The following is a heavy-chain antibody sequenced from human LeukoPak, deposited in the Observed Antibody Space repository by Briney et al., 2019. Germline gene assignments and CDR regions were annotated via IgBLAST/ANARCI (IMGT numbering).Heavy chain of an antibody. D-gene: IGHD6-19*01. CDR1: GFTFSSYG. J-gene: IGHJ6*02. Sequence: PGGSLRLSCAASGFTFSSYGMHWVGQAPGKGLEWVSFIRYDGSNKYYADSVKGRFTISRDNSKNTLYLQMNSLRAEDTAVYYCAKDPSYSSGWSWNYYYGMDVWGQGTTVTVSS. CDR3: AKDPSYSSGWSWNYYYGMDV. V-gene: IGHV3-30*02. CDR2: IRYDGSNK.